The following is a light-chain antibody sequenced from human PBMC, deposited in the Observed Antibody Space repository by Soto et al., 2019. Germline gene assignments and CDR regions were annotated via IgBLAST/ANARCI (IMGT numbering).Light chain of an antibody. V-gene: IGKV1-5*01. J-gene: IGKJ2*01. CDR1: QSISSW. CDR3: QQYNSYSYT. Sequence: DIQMTQSPSTLSASVGDRVTITCRASQSISSWLAWYQQKPVKAPKLLIYDASSLESGVPSRFSGSGSGTEFTLTISSLQPDDFATYYCQQYNSYSYTFGQGTKLAIK. CDR2: DAS.